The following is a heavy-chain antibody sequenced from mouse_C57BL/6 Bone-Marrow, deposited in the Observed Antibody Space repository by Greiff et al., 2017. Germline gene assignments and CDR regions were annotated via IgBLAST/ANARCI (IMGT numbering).Heavy chain of an antibody. CDR3: ARRDYGSSYGVAY. Sequence: QVQLQQSGAELVRPGTSVKMSCKASGYTFTNYWIGWAKQRPGHGLEWIGDIYPGGGSTNYNEEFKGKATLTADKSSSTAYMQFSSLTSEDSAIYYCARRDYGSSYGVAYWGQGTLVTVSA. J-gene: IGHJ3*01. CDR1: GYTFTNYW. V-gene: IGHV1-63*01. D-gene: IGHD1-1*01. CDR2: IYPGGGST.